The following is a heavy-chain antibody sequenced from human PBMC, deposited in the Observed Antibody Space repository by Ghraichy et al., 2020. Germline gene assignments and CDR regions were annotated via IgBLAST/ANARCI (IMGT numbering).Heavy chain of an antibody. V-gene: IGHV3-33*01. D-gene: IGHD6-25*01. Sequence: GGSLRLSCAASGFTFSSYGMHWVRQAPGKGLEWVAVIWYDGSNKYYADSVKGRFTISRDNSKNTLYLQMNSLRAEDTAVYYCASDPSGPAAPLYYGMDVWGQGTTVTVSS. CDR2: IWYDGSNK. CDR1: GFTFSSYG. J-gene: IGHJ6*02. CDR3: ASDPSGPAAPLYYGMDV.